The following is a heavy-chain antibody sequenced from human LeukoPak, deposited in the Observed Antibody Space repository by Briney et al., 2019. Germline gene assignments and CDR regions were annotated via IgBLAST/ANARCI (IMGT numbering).Heavy chain of an antibody. CDR1: GGSINSYY. CDR3: ARRPPRNHPDY. J-gene: IGHJ4*02. V-gene: IGHV4-59*12. Sequence: SETLSLTCTVSGGSINSYYWSWIRQPPGKGLEWIGYIYYSGSTNYNPSLKSRVTISVDTSKNQFSLKLSSVTAADTAVYYCARRPPRNHPDYWGQGTLVTVSS. D-gene: IGHD1-14*01. CDR2: IYYSGST.